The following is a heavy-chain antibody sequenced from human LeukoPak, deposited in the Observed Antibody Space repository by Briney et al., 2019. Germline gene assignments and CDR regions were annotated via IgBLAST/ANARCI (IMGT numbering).Heavy chain of an antibody. D-gene: IGHD2-8*01. V-gene: IGHV4-34*01. J-gene: IGHJ4*02. CDR1: GGSFSGYY. CDR2: INHSGST. Sequence: PSETLSLTCAVYGGSFSGYYWSWIRQPPGKGLEWIGEINHSGSTNYNPSLKSRVTISVDTSKNQFSLKLSSVTAADTAVYYCARHSQWSDFDYWGQGTLVTVSS. CDR3: ARHSQWSDFDY.